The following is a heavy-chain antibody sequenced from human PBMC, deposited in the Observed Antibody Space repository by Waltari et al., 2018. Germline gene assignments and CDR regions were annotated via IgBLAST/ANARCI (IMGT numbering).Heavy chain of an antibody. Sequence: QLQLQESGPGLGNPSETLSLTCLVAGGSITSTPHYWAWFRQPPGQGLEWVGTMSYNGATYSSPSLKSRVTVSRDTSKNHLSLTLGSVTAADTAVYYCATYIGASIGTAAFDVWGQGTMVTVSS. J-gene: IGHJ3*01. CDR3: ATYIGASIGTAAFDV. D-gene: IGHD5-12*01. CDR2: MSYNGAT. V-gene: IGHV4-39*02. CDR1: GGSITSTPHY.